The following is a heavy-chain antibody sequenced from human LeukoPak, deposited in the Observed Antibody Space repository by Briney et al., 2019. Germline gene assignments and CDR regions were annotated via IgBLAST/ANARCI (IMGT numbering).Heavy chain of an antibody. CDR3: ARGGRFGELSSSL. Sequence: PWGSLRLSCAASGFTFSSYGISRVRQAPGKGLECVSAISGSGGSTYYADSVKGRFTVSRDNAKNTLYLQLSSLRAEDTAVYYCARGGRFGELSSSLWGQGTLVTVSS. J-gene: IGHJ4*02. V-gene: IGHV3-23*01. D-gene: IGHD3-10*01. CDR2: ISGSGGST. CDR1: GFTFSSYG.